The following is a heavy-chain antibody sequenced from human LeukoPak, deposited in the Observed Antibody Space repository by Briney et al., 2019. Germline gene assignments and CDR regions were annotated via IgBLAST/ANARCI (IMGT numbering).Heavy chain of an antibody. J-gene: IGHJ3*02. Sequence: SETLSLTCTVSGGSVSSGSYYWSWIRQPPGKGLEWIGYIYYSGSTNYNPSLKSRVTISVDTSKNQFSLKLSSVTAADTAVYYCARDGVANAFDIWGQGTMVTVSS. CDR2: IYYSGST. V-gene: IGHV4-61*01. D-gene: IGHD2-8*01. CDR3: ARDGVANAFDI. CDR1: GGSVSSGSYY.